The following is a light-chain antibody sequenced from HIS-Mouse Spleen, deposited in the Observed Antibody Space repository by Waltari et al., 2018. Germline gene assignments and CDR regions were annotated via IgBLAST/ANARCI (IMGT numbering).Light chain of an antibody. J-gene: IGLJ2*01. CDR3: CSYAGSSTLV. Sequence: QSALTPPASVSGSPGQSITIPCTGTSSDVGSYNLVSWYQQHPGKAPKLMIYECSKRPSGVSNRFSGSKSGNTASLTISGLQAEDEADYYCCSYAGSSTLVFGGGTKLTVL. CDR1: SSDVGSYNL. V-gene: IGLV2-23*01. CDR2: ECS.